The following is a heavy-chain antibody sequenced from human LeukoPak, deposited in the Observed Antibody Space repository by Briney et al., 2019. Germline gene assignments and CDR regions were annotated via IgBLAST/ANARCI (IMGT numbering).Heavy chain of an antibody. Sequence: SETLSLTCAVSGGSISSYYWSWIRQPPGKGLEWIGYIYYSGSTNYNPSLKSRVTISVDTSKNQFSLKLSSVTAADTAVYYCARHGGSYYYYGMDVWGQGTTVTVSS. D-gene: IGHD1-26*01. J-gene: IGHJ6*02. CDR2: IYYSGST. CDR1: GGSISSYY. CDR3: ARHGGSYYYYGMDV. V-gene: IGHV4-59*08.